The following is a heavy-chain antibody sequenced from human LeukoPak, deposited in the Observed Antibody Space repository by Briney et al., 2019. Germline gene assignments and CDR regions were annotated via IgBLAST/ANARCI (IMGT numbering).Heavy chain of an antibody. CDR1: GGSISSGSYY. CDR2: IYTSGST. Sequence: SETLSLTCPVSGGSISSGSYYWSWIRQPAGKGLEWIGRIYTSGSTNYNPSLKSRVTISVDTSKNQFSLKLSSVTAADAAVYYCARENIVLMVYASKGLDRYFDYWGQGTLVTVSS. D-gene: IGHD2-8*01. J-gene: IGHJ4*02. V-gene: IGHV4-61*02. CDR3: ARENIVLMVYASKGLDRYFDY.